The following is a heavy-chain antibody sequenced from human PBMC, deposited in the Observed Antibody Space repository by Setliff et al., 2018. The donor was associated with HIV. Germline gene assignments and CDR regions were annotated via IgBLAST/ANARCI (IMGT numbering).Heavy chain of an antibody. D-gene: IGHD2-8*02. Sequence: SVKVSCKASGYTFTAYYIHWVRQAPGHELQLMGRIEPSSGGTNYIQKFQGRVTITRDTSIYTVYMELTGLTSDDTAVYYCARQDHSSVNTGSLYAFDAWGQGTMVTVS. V-gene: IGHV1-2*06. J-gene: IGHJ3*01. CDR3: ARQDHSSVNTGSLYAFDA. CDR1: GYTFTAYY. CDR2: IEPSSGGT.